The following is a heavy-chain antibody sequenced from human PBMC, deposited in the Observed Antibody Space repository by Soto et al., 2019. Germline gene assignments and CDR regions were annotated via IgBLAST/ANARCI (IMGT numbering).Heavy chain of an antibody. CDR3: AAVAAYYRQRFDYYYMYD. J-gene: IGHJ6*03. V-gene: IGHV1-8*01. CDR1: GYTFTSYD. Sequence: ASVKVSCKASGYTFTSYDINWVRQATGQGLEWMGWMNPNSGNTGYAQKFQGRVTMTRNTSISTAYMELSSLRSEDTAVYYCAAVAAYYRQRFDYYYMYDWGKGTLVPVSS. CDR2: MNPNSGNT. D-gene: IGHD1-26*01.